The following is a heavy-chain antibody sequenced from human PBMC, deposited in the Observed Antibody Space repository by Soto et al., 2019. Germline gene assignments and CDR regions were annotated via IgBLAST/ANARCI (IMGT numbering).Heavy chain of an antibody. V-gene: IGHV3-30*18. CDR1: GFTFSSYG. Sequence: GGSLRLSCAASGFTFSSYGMHWVRQGPGKGLEWVAVISYDGSNKYYADSVKGRFTISRDNSKNTLYLQMNSLRAEDTAVYYCAKLADDFLLNWLAPSGQRTPVTGSS. CDR2: ISYDGSNK. J-gene: IGHJ5*02. D-gene: IGHD3-3*01. CDR3: AKLADDFLLNWLAP.